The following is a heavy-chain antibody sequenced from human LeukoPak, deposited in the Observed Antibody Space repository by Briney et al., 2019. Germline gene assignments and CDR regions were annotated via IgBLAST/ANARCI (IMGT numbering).Heavy chain of an antibody. J-gene: IGHJ4*02. CDR1: GGSISSSSYY. CDR3: ARVGGDVVVVPSAIALDY. CDR2: IYYSGST. V-gene: IGHV4-39*07. Sequence: SETLSLTCTVSGGSISSSSYYWGWIRQPPGKGLEWIGSIYYSGSTYDNPSLKSRVTIAVYTSKTQFSLKLPSVPAADPAVYYCARVGGDVVVVPSAIALDYWGQGTLVTVSS. D-gene: IGHD2-2*02.